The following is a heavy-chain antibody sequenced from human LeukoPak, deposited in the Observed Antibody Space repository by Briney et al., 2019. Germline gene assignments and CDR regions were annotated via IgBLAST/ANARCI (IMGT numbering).Heavy chain of an antibody. CDR1: GGSISSYY. V-gene: IGHV4-59*08. CDR3: ARPPRIAVAGTGVDYFDY. D-gene: IGHD6-19*01. Sequence: PSETLSLTCTVSGGSISSYYWSWIRQPPGKGLEWIGYIYYSGSTNYNPSLKSRVTISVDTSKNQFSLKLSSVTAADTAVYYCARPPRIAVAGTGVDYFDYWGQGTLVTVSS. J-gene: IGHJ4*02. CDR2: IYYSGST.